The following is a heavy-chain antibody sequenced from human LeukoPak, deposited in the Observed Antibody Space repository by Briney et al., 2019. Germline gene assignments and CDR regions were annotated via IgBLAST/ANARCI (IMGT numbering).Heavy chain of an antibody. CDR3: ARKGGRYYDSSGYYYAN. J-gene: IGHJ4*02. CDR2: INHSGST. CDR1: GGSFSGYY. V-gene: IGHV4-34*01. D-gene: IGHD3-22*01. Sequence: PSETLSLTCAVYGGSFSGYYWSWIRQPPGKGLEWIGEINHSGSTNYNPSLKSRVTISVDTSKNQFSPKLSSVTAADTAVYYCARKGGRYYDSSGYYYANWGQGTLVTVSS.